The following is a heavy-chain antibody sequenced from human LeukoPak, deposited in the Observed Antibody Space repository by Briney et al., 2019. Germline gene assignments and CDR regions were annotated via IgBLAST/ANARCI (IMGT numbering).Heavy chain of an antibody. D-gene: IGHD3-3*01. CDR3: ARDHSPVYDFWSGYSNYYYGMDV. V-gene: IGHV3-21*01. CDR1: GFTFSSYG. CDR2: ISSSSSYI. Sequence: PGGSLRLSCAASGFTFSSYGMNWVRQAPGKGLEWVSSISSSSSYIYYADSVKGRFTISRDNAKNSLYLQMNSLRAEDTAVYYCARDHSPVYDFWSGYSNYYYGMDVWGQGTTVTVSS. J-gene: IGHJ6*02.